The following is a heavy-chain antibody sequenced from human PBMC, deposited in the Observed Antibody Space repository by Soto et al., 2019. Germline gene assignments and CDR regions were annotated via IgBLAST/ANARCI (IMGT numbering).Heavy chain of an antibody. CDR3: ARGLDYYYGMDV. V-gene: IGHV1-69*13. Sequence: GASVKVSCKASGGTFSSYAISWVRQAPGQGLEWMGGIIPIFGTANYAQKFQGRVTITADESTSTAYMELSSLRSEDTAVYYCARGLDYYYGMDVWGQGTTVTVSS. CDR2: IIPIFGTA. CDR1: GGTFSSYA. J-gene: IGHJ6*02.